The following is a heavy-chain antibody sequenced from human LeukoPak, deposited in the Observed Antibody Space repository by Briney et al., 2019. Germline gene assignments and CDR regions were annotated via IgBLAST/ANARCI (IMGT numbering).Heavy chain of an antibody. D-gene: IGHD4-17*01. Sequence: GGSLRISCAASGFTFSSYAMSWVRQAPGKGLEWVSAISGSGGSTYYADSVKGRFTISRDNSKNTLYLQMDSLRAEDTAVYYCAKGSPDYGDLQTLDYWGQGTLVTVSS. CDR3: AKGSPDYGDLQTLDY. J-gene: IGHJ4*02. V-gene: IGHV3-23*01. CDR2: ISGSGGST. CDR1: GFTFSSYA.